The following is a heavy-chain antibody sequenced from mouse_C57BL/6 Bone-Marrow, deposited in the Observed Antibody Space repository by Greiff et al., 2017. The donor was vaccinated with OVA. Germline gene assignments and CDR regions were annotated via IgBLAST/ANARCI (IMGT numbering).Heavy chain of an antibody. CDR1: GYAFTNYL. CDR3: ASQVWFAY. J-gene: IGHJ3*01. Sequence: VQLQESGAELVRPGTSVKVSCKASGYAFTNYLIEWVKQRPGQGLEWIGVINPGSGGTNYNEKFKGKATLTADKSSSTAYMQLSSLTSEDSAVYFCASQVWFAYWGQGTLVTVSA. V-gene: IGHV1-54*01. CDR2: INPGSGGT.